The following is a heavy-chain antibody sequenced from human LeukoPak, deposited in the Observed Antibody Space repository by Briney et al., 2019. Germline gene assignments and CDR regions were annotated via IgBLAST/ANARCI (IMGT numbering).Heavy chain of an antibody. V-gene: IGHV3-33*01. J-gene: IGHJ4*02. D-gene: IGHD3-10*01. CDR1: GFTFSSYG. Sequence: PGRSLRFSCAASGFTFSSYGMHWVRQAPGKGLVGVAVIWYDGSNKYYADSVKGRFTISRDNSKNTLYLQMNSMRAEDTAVYYCARDREYYYGSGSFDYWGQGTLVTVSS. CDR3: ARDREYYYGSGSFDY. CDR2: IWYDGSNK.